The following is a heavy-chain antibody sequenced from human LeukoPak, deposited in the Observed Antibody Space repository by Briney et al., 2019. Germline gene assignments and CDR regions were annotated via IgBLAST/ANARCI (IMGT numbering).Heavy chain of an antibody. V-gene: IGHV5-51*01. J-gene: IGHJ4*02. CDR3: ARQVIIEGATHFDY. D-gene: IGHD1-26*01. CDR1: GYSFTSYW. CDR2: IHPGDSDT. Sequence: PGESLKLSCKGSGYSFTSYWIGWVRQMPGKGLEWMGIIHPGDSDTRYSPSFQGQVTISADKSISTAYLQWSSLKASDTAMYYCARQVIIEGATHFDYWGQGTLVTVSS.